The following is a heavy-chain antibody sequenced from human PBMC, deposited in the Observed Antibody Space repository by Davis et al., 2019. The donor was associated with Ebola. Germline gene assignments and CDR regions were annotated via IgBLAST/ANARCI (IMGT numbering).Heavy chain of an antibody. J-gene: IGHJ3*01. CDR2: IRPNGTSR. Sequence: GESLKISCAASGFTFSSYAMHWVRQAPGKGLEWVAFIRPNGTSRYYANAVKGRFTISRDDAKNILYLQMNNVRVEDTAMYYCTVAYDVWGQGTMVVVSS. CDR3: TVAYDV. V-gene: IGHV3-30*02. CDR1: GFTFSSYA. D-gene: IGHD4-17*01.